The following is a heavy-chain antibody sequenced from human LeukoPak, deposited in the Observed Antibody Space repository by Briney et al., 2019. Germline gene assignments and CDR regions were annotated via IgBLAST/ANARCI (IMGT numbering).Heavy chain of an antibody. J-gene: IGHJ6*03. CDR2: IYTSGST. D-gene: IGHD2-15*01. CDR1: GGSISSGSYY. V-gene: IGHV4-61*02. Sequence: SETLSLTCTVSGGSISSGSYYWSWIRQPAGKGLEWIGRIYTSGSTNYNPSLKSRVTISVDTSKNQFSLKLSSVTAADTAVYYCARDHCSGGSCYRGYYYYYMDVWGKGTTVTVSS. CDR3: ARDHCSGGSCYRGYYYYYMDV.